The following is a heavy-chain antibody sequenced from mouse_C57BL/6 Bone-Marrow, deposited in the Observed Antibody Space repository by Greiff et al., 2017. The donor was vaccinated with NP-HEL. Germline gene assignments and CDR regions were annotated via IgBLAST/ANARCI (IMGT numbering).Heavy chain of an antibody. D-gene: IGHD4-1*01. CDR3: KLGPYYYAMDY. V-gene: IGHV5-6*01. J-gene: IGHJ4*01. CDR1: GFTFSSYG. CDR2: ISSGGSYT. Sequence: EVQLVESGGDLVKPGGSLKLSCAASGFTFSSYGMSWVRQTPDKRLEWVATISSGGSYTYYPDSVKGRFTISRDNAKNTLYLQMSSLKSEDTAMYYGKLGPYYYAMDYWGQGTSVTVSS.